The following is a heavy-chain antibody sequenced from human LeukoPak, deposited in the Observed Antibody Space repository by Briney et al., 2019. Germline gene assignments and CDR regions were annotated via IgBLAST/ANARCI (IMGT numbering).Heavy chain of an antibody. CDR2: LYPVDSDT. CDR1: GYSFTNYW. D-gene: IGHD2-15*01. J-gene: IGHJ3*02. Sequence: GESLKISCKASGYSFTNYWIGWVSQMPGKGLEWMGILYPVDSDTRDSPSFQGRVTMSADKSISTAYLQWTSLQASDTAMYYCARQGITGYCSGGSCSKDAFDIWGQGTMVTVSS. CDR3: ARQGITGYCSGGSCSKDAFDI. V-gene: IGHV5-51*01.